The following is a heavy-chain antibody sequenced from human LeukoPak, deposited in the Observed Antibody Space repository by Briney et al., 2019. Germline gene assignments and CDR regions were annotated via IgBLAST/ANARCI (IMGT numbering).Heavy chain of an antibody. J-gene: IGHJ4*02. V-gene: IGHV3-11*04. D-gene: IGHD3-3*01. CDR1: GFTFSDYY. CDR3: TTTGITIFGVVTPL. Sequence: PGGSLRLSCAASGFTFSDYYMSWIRQAPGKGLEWVSYISSSGSTIYYADSVKGRFTISRDNAKNSLYLQMNSLRAEDTAVYYCTTTGITIFGVVTPLWGQGTLVTVSS. CDR2: ISSSGSTI.